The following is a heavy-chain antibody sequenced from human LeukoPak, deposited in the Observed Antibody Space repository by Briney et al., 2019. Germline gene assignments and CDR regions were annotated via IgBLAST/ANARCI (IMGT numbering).Heavy chain of an antibody. Sequence: PGGSLRLSCAASGFTLDDYGMSWVRQAPGKGLEWVSGINWNGGSTGYADSVKGRFTISRDNAKNSLYLQMNRLRAEDTAVYYCAEDTTTVTGHAFDIWGQGTMVTVSS. V-gene: IGHV3-20*04. D-gene: IGHD4-17*01. CDR1: GFTLDDYG. J-gene: IGHJ3*02. CDR3: AEDTTTVTGHAFDI. CDR2: INWNGGST.